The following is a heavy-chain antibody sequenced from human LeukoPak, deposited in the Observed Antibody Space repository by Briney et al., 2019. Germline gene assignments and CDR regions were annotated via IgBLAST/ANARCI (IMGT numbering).Heavy chain of an antibody. CDR1: GGSISSGGYY. CDR2: IYHSGST. J-gene: IGHJ4*02. CDR3: AREGVEMARIDY. Sequence: SETLSLTCTVSGGSISSGGYYWSWIRQPPGKGLEWIGYIYHSGSTYYNPSLKSRVTISVDRSKNQFSLKLSSVTAADTAVYYCAREGVEMARIDYWGQGTLVTVSS. V-gene: IGHV4-30-2*01. D-gene: IGHD5-24*01.